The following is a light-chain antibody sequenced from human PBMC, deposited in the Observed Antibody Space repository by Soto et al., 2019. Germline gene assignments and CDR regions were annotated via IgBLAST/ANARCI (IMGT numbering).Light chain of an antibody. CDR3: CSYARTTHV. V-gene: IGLV2-11*01. Sequence: SALTQPPSVSGSPGQSVTISCTGTTSDIGGYKYVSWYQQLPGKAPKLMIFDVTKRPSGVPDRFSGSNSGNTASLTISGLQAEDEAIYYCCSYARTTHVFGTGTKLTVL. CDR2: DVT. CDR1: TSDIGGYKY. J-gene: IGLJ1*01.